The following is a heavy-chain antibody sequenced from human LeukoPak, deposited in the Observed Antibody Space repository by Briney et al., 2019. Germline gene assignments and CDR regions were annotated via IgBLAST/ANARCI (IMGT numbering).Heavy chain of an antibody. Sequence: PSETLSLTCAVYGGSFSGYYWSWIRPPPGKGLEWIGEINHSGSTNYNPSLKSRVTISVDTSKNQFSLKLSSVTAADTAVYYCARGPPIAAANALFDYWGQGTLVTVSS. D-gene: IGHD6-13*01. CDR3: ARGPPIAAANALFDY. V-gene: IGHV4-34*01. CDR1: GGSFSGYY. J-gene: IGHJ4*02. CDR2: INHSGST.